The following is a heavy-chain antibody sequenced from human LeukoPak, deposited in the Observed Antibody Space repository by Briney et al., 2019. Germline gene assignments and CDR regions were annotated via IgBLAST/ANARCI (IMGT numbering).Heavy chain of an antibody. CDR3: ATDLSGRHDY. V-gene: IGHV3-11*04. CDR1: AFTFRDYY. CDR2: ISTNGGAK. Sequence: PGGSLRLSCAASAFTFRDYYMSWIRQAPGKGLEWFSYISTNGGAKYYADSVKGRFTISRDNAGDTLYLQMNSLRAEDTGVYYCATDLSGRHDYWGQGTLVTVSS. D-gene: IGHD5-12*01. J-gene: IGHJ4*02.